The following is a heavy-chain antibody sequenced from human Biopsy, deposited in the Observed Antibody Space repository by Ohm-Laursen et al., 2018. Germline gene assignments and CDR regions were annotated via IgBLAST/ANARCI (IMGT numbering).Heavy chain of an antibody. CDR3: ARDRDRRGWFDP. V-gene: IGHV4-4*07. D-gene: IGHD1-14*01. J-gene: IGHJ5*02. CDR1: GGSLSSYS. CDR2: IYTSGIT. Sequence: SETLSLTCAVSGGSLSSYSWSWIRQPAGKGLEWIGQIYTSGITNYNPSHKSRVTMSVDTSKNKFSLRVSSVTAADTAVYYCARDRDRRGWFDPWGQGTLVTVSS.